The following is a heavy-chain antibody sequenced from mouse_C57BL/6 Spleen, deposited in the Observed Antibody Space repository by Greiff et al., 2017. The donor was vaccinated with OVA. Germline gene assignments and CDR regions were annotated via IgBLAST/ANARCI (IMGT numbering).Heavy chain of an antibody. D-gene: IGHD1-3*01. CDR1: GYTFTSYW. V-gene: IGHV1-50*01. Sequence: QVQLQQPGAELVKPGASVKLSCKASGYTFTSYWMQWVKQRPGQGLEWIGEIDPSDSYTNYNQKFKGKATLTVDTSSSTAYMQLSSVTSEDSAVYYCARGGLNWFAYWGQGTLVTVSA. J-gene: IGHJ3*01. CDR2: IDPSDSYT. CDR3: ARGGLNWFAY.